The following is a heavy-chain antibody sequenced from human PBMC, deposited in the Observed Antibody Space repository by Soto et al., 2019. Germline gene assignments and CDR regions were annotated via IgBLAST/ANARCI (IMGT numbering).Heavy chain of an antibody. CDR2: ISTTSSYI. Sequence: EVQLVESGGGLVKPGGSLRLSCAASGFTFSSYSMYWVRQAPGKGLDWVSSISTTSSYIYYADSVKGRFTISRDNAKNSLYLQMNSLRAEDTAVYYCARIFWSGTITEYYFEYWGQGTRVTVSS. CDR3: ARIFWSGTITEYYFEY. V-gene: IGHV3-21*01. J-gene: IGHJ4*02. D-gene: IGHD3-3*01. CDR1: GFTFSSYS.